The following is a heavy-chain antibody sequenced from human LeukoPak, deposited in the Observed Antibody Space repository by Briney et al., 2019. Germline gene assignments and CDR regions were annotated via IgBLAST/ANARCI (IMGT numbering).Heavy chain of an antibody. D-gene: IGHD3-22*01. V-gene: IGHV3-7*01. J-gene: IGHJ4*02. CDR3: VRNPRDSSGYYYALDY. CDR2: IKQDGSEK. Sequence: GGSLRLSCAASGFTFSSYWMGWVRQAPGKGLEWVANIKQDGSEKDYVDSVKGRFTISRDNAKNSLHLQMNSLRAEDTAVYYCVRNPRDSSGYYYALDYWGQGTLVTVSS. CDR1: GFTFSSYW.